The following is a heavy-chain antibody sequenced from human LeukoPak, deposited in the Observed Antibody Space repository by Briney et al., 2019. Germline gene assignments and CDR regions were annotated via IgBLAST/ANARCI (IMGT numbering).Heavy chain of an antibody. D-gene: IGHD5-24*01. V-gene: IGHV3-20*04. J-gene: IGHJ4*02. CDR3: ARDYSGGYNGYFDY. CDR1: GFTFSSYG. CDR2: INWNGGST. Sequence: RPGGSLRLSCAASGFTFSSYGMSWVRQAPGKGLEWVSGINWNGGSTGYADSVKGRFTISRDNAKNSLYLQMNSLRAEDTALYYCARDYSGGYNGYFDYWGQGTLVTVSS.